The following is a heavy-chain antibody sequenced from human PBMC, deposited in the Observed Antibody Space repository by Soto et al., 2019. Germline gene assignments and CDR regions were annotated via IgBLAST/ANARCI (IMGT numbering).Heavy chain of an antibody. D-gene: IGHD1-26*01. CDR2: IYYSGST. Sequence: TXXTLSLPCTVSGGSISSISYYWGLIRQPPGKGLEWIGSIYYSGSTYYNPSLKSRVTISVDTSKNQFSLKLSSVTAADTAVYYCARHGPGGSYSDYWGQGTLVTVSS. CDR1: GGSISSISYY. J-gene: IGHJ4*02. CDR3: ARHGPGGSYSDY. V-gene: IGHV4-39*01.